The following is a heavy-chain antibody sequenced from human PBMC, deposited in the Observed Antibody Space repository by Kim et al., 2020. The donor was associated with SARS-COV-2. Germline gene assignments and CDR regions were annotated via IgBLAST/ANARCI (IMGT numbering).Heavy chain of an antibody. Sequence: GGSLRLSCAASGFTFSSYSMNWVRQAPGKGLEWASSISSSSSYIYYADSVKGRFTISRDNAKNSLYLQMNSLRAEDTAVYYCARDKRMGLGMDVWGQGTTVTVSS. CDR2: ISSSSSYI. V-gene: IGHV3-21*01. J-gene: IGHJ6*02. D-gene: IGHD3-16*01. CDR3: ARDKRMGLGMDV. CDR1: GFTFSSYS.